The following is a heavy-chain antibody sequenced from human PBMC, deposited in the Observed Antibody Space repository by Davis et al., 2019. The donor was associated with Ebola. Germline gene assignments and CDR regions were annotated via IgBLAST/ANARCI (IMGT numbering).Heavy chain of an antibody. CDR2: IYYSGST. CDR1: GGSISSYY. V-gene: IGHV4-59*08. CDR3: ARDRITMVRGVPYYYYGMDV. J-gene: IGHJ6*02. Sequence: SETLSLTCTVSGGSISSYYWSCIRQPPGKGLECIGYIYYSGSTNYNPSLKSRVSITVDTSKNQFSLKLSSVTAADTAVYYCARDRITMVRGVPYYYYGMDVWGQGTTVTVSS. D-gene: IGHD3-10*01.